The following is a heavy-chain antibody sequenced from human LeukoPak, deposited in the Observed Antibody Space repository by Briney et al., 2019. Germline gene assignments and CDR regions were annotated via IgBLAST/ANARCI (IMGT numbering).Heavy chain of an antibody. Sequence: SETLSLTCTVSGGSISSGSYYWSWIRQPAGKGLEWIGRIYTSGSTNYNPSLKSRVTMSVDTSKNQFSLKLSSVTAADTAVYYCARDRRQYSYGLDYWGQGTLVTVSS. J-gene: IGHJ4*02. D-gene: IGHD5-18*01. V-gene: IGHV4-61*02. CDR2: IYTSGST. CDR3: ARDRRQYSYGLDY. CDR1: GGSISSGSYY.